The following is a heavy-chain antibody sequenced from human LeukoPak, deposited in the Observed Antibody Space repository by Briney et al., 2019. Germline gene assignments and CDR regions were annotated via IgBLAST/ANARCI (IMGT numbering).Heavy chain of an antibody. Sequence: GGSLRLSCAASGFTFSSYAMSWVRQAPGKGLEWVSAISGAGYSTYHADSVKGRFTISRDNSKNTLYLQMHTLRAEDTAVYHCAKDRLGGATTFDYWGQGTLVTVSS. D-gene: IGHD1-26*01. CDR2: ISGAGYST. CDR3: AKDRLGGATTFDY. J-gene: IGHJ4*02. V-gene: IGHV3-23*01. CDR1: GFTFSSYA.